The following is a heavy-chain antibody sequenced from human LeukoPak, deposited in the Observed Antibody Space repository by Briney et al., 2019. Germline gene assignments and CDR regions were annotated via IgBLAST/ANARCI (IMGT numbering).Heavy chain of an antibody. CDR3: ARVLEGSSGQHWYFDL. J-gene: IGHJ2*01. CDR2: INHSGST. Sequence: NPSETLSLTCAVYGGSFSGYYWSWIRQPPGKGLEWIGEINHSGSTNYNPSLKSRVTISVDTSKNQFSLRLSPVTAADTAVYYCARVLEGSSGQHWYFDLWGRGTLVTVSS. V-gene: IGHV4-34*01. CDR1: GGSFSGYY. D-gene: IGHD6-19*01.